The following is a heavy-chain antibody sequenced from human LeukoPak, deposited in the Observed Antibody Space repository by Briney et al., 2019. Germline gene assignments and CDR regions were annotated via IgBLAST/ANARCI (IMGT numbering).Heavy chain of an antibody. V-gene: IGHV3-49*04. CDR3: TRDPGGYYYDSSGPDYFDY. Sequence: GGSLRLSCAASGFTFSNYGIHWVRQAPGKGLEWVGFIRSKAYGGTTEYAASVKGRFTISRDDSKSIAYLQMNSLKTEDTAVYYCTRDPGGYYYDSSGPDYFDYWGQGTLVTVSS. D-gene: IGHD3-22*01. J-gene: IGHJ4*02. CDR2: IRSKAYGGTT. CDR1: GFTFSNYG.